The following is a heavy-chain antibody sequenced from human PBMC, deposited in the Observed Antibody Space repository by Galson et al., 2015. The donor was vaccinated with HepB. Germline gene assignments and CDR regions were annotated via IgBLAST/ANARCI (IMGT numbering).Heavy chain of an antibody. J-gene: IGHJ4*02. D-gene: IGHD3-16*01. CDR2: ISYDGSNT. CDR3: ATEKDSDYDTGTFAR. CDR1: GFAFSSLG. V-gene: IGHV3-30*03. Sequence: SLRLSCAASGFAFSSLGVHWARQAPSKGLEWVAVISYDGSNTYYTDSVKGRFTISRDNSKNTVFLQMDSLRAEDTAVYFCATEKDSDYDTGTFARWGQGILVSVSS.